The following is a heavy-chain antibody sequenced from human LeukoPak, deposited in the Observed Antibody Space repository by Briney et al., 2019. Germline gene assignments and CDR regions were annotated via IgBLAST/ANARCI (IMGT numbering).Heavy chain of an antibody. CDR2: ISSSSSYI. D-gene: IGHD3-22*01. CDR3: ARLPTYYYDSSGYSFGY. Sequence: GRSLRLSCAASGFTFSSYSMNWVRQAPGKGLEWVSSISSSSSYIYYADSVKGRFTISRDNAKNSLYLQMNSLRAEDTAVYYCARLPTYYYDSSGYSFGYWGQGTLVTVSS. J-gene: IGHJ4*02. V-gene: IGHV3-21*01. CDR1: GFTFSSYS.